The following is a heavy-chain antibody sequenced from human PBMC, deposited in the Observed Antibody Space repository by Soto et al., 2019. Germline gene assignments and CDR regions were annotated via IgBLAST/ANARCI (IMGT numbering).Heavy chain of an antibody. J-gene: IGHJ4*02. D-gene: IGHD5-18*01. CDR3: ARVGYSFRYYFDY. CDR1: DGSITSGDYY. V-gene: IGHV4-31*03. CDR2: IYYSGST. Sequence: SETLSLTCTVSDGSITSGDYYWSWIRQHPGKGLEWIGYIYYSGSTYYNPSLKSRVTISVDTSKNQFSLKLSSVTAADTAVYYCARVGYSFRYYFDYWGQGTLVTVSS.